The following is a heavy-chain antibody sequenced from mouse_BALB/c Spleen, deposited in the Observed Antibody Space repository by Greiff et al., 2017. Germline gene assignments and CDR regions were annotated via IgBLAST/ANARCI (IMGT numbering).Heavy chain of an antibody. D-gene: IGHD2-4*01. V-gene: IGHV5-17*02. CDR1: GFTFSSFG. J-gene: IGHJ4*01. CDR2: ISSGSSTI. Sequence: EVQVVESGGGLVQPGGSRKLSCAASGFTFSSFGMHWVRQAPEKGLEWVAYISSGSSTIYYADTVKGRFTISRDNPKNTLFLQMTSLRSEDTAMYYCARGGLRQAMDYWGQGTSVTVSS. CDR3: ARGGLRQAMDY.